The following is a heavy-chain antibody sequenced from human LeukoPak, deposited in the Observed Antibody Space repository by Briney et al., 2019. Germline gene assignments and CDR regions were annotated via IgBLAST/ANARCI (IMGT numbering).Heavy chain of an antibody. CDR3: AKDPGTGTTGGTRFDP. CDR1: ESTFSTFG. Sequence: GGSLRLSCSASESTFSTFGMHWVRQAPGKGLEWVAFIRYDGGNEFYADSVKGRLTISRDNSKNTLYLQMNNLRSEDSALYYCAKDPGTGTTGGTRFDPWGRGTLVTVSS. J-gene: IGHJ5*02. D-gene: IGHD1-1*01. V-gene: IGHV3-30*02. CDR2: IRYDGGNE.